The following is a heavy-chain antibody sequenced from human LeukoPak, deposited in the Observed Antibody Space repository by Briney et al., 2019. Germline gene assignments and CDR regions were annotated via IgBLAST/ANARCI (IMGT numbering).Heavy chain of an antibody. CDR2: IYYSGST. CDR3: ARSGNYYDSSGYYTRPPKYNWFDP. CDR1: GGSISSYY. J-gene: IGHJ5*02. Sequence: SETLSLTCTVSGGSISSYYWSWIRQPPGKGLEWIGYIYYSGSTNYNPSLKSRVTISVDTSKNQFSLKLNSVTAADTAVYYCARSGNYYDSSGYYTRPPKYNWFDPWGQGTLVTVSS. V-gene: IGHV4-59*12. D-gene: IGHD3-22*01.